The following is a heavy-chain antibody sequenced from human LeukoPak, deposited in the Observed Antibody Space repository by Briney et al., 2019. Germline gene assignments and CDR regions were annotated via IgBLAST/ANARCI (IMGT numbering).Heavy chain of an antibody. CDR1: GYTFTGYY. J-gene: IGHJ3*02. D-gene: IGHD3-10*01. CDR2: INPNSGGT. Sequence: ASVKVSCKASGYTFTGYYMHWVRQAPGQGLEWMGWINPNSGGTNYAQKFQGRVTMTRDTSISTAYMELSRLRSDDTAVYYCARDRSMVRGVITGVWRNGPHESDAFDIWGQGTMVTVSS. CDR3: ARDRSMVRGVITGVWRNGPHESDAFDI. V-gene: IGHV1-2*02.